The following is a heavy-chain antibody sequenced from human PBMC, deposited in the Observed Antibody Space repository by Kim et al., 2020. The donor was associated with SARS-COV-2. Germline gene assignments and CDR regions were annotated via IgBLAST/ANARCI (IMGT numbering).Heavy chain of an antibody. CDR2: ISSNGGST. D-gene: IGHD3-10*01. Sequence: GGSLRLSCSASGFTFSSYAMHWVRQAPGKGLEYVSAISSNGGSTYYADSVKGRFTISRDNSKNTLYLQMSSLRAEDTAVYYCVSRLITAPYYFDYWGQGTLVTVSS. CDR3: VSRLITAPYYFDY. V-gene: IGHV3-64D*06. CDR1: GFTFSSYA. J-gene: IGHJ4*02.